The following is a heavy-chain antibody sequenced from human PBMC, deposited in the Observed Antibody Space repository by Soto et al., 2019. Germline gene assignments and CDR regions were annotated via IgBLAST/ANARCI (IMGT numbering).Heavy chain of an antibody. D-gene: IGHD6-19*01. J-gene: IGHJ6*02. V-gene: IGHV6-1*01. CDR1: GDSVSSNSAA. CDR3: ARYIAVAGTAYYYYYGMDV. Sequence: SQTLSLTCAISGDSVSSNSAAWNWIRQSPSRGLEWLGRTYYRSKWYNDYAVSVKSRITINPDTSKNQFSLQLNSVTPEDTAVYYCARYIAVAGTAYYYYYGMDVWGQGTTVTVS. CDR2: TYYRSKWYN.